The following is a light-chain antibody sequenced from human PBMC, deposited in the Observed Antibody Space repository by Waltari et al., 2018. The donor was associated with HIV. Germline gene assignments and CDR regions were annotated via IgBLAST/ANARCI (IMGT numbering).Light chain of an antibody. CDR2: RDY. V-gene: IGLV1-47*01. CDR3: VAWDDSLSGYV. Sequence: QSVLTQPPSASGTLGQTVTISCPGTTSNVGSKPVYWFQQVSVTAPKLLIYRDYQRRSGIPDRFSGSKSGASASLTISGLRSEDEADYYCVAWDDSLSGYVFGTGTKVSVL. CDR1: TSNVGSKP. J-gene: IGLJ1*01.